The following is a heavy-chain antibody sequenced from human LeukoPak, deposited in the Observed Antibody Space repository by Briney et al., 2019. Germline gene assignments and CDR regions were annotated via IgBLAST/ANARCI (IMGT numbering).Heavy chain of an antibody. V-gene: IGHV1-18*01. CDR1: GYTFASYG. J-gene: IGHJ4*02. CDR3: ASSYYDSSGYHSTDY. CDR2: ISAYNGNT. Sequence: ASVKVSCKASGYTFASYGISWVRQAPGQGPKWMGWISAYNGNTNYAQKLQGRVTMTTDTSTSTAYMELRSLRSDDTAVYYCASSYYDSSGYHSTDYWGQGTLVTVSS. D-gene: IGHD3-22*01.